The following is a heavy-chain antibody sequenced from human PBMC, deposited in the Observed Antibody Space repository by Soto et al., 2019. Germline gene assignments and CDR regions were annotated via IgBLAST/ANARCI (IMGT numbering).Heavy chain of an antibody. CDR2: IYPGDSDT. J-gene: IGHJ4*02. CDR3: ARSYYDFWSGHEPYYFDY. Sequence: GESLKISCKGSGYSFTSYWIGWVRQMPGKGLEWMGIIYPGDSDTRYSPSFQGQVTISADKSISTAYLQWSSLRAEDMAVYYCARSYYDFWSGHEPYYFDYWGQGTLVTVSS. V-gene: IGHV5-51*01. CDR1: GYSFTSYW. D-gene: IGHD3-3*01.